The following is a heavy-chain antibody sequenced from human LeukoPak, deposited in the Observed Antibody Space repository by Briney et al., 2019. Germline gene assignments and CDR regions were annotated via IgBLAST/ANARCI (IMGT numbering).Heavy chain of an antibody. CDR3: ARDSYQLLEYNLFDP. CDR1: GGSISSYY. D-gene: IGHD2-2*01. V-gene: IGHV4-4*07. CDR2: IYTSGST. Sequence: SETLSLTCTVSGGSISSYYWSWIRQPAGKGVEWIGRIYTSGSTNYNPSLKSRVTMSVDTSQNQFSLKLSSVTAADTAVYYCARDSYQLLEYNLFDPWGQGTLVTVSS. J-gene: IGHJ5*02.